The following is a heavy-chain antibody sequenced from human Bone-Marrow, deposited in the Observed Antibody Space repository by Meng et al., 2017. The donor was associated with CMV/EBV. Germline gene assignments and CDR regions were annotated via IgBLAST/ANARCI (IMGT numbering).Heavy chain of an antibody. Sequence: SETLSLTCTVSGGSISSGGYYWSWIRQHPGKGLEWIGYIYYSGSTYYNPSLKSRVTISVDTSKNQFSLKLSSVTAADTAVYYCTRDVVWYDIPLGYYYGMDVWGQGTTVTVSS. CDR1: GGSISSGGYY. CDR3: TRDVVWYDIPLGYYYGMDV. V-gene: IGHV4-31*03. J-gene: IGHJ6*02. CDR2: IYYSGST. D-gene: IGHD3-22*01.